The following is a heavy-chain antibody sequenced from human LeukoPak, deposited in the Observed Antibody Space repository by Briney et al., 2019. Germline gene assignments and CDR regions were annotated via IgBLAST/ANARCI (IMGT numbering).Heavy chain of an antibody. J-gene: IGHJ4*02. V-gene: IGHV1-2*04. CDR3: ARVNYGSGTHFDY. CDR2: VNLKRGAT. D-gene: IGHD3-10*01. CDR1: GYTFTGYT. Sequence: ASVKVSCKASGYTFTGYTVYWVRQAPGQGLDWMGWVNLKRGATNYAQKFKGWVTMTRDTSMSTAYMELSRLTPDDTAVYYCARVNYGSGTHFDYWGQGTLVTVSS.